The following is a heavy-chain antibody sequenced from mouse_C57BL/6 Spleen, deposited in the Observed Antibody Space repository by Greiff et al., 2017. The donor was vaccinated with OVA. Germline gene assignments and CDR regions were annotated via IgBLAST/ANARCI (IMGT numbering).Heavy chain of an antibody. J-gene: IGHJ2*01. D-gene: IGHD3-2*02. CDR3: ARWTDSSGYFDY. CDR1: GYTFTNYW. V-gene: IGHV1-63*01. Sequence: QVQLQQSGAELVRPGTSVTMSCKASGYTFTNYWIGWAKQRPGHGLEWIGDIYPGGGYTNYNEKFKGKATLTADKSSSIAYMQFSSLTSEDSAIYYCARWTDSSGYFDYWGQGTTLTVSS. CDR2: IYPGGGYT.